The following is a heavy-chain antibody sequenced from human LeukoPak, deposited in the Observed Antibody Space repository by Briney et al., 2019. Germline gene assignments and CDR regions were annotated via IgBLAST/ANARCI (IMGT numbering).Heavy chain of an antibody. V-gene: IGHV1-2*02. CDR2: INPNSGGT. CDR3: VSLGATTIDYYGMDV. Sequence: GASVKVSCKASGYTFSDYYRHWVRQAPGQGLEWMGWINPNSGGTNYAQKFQGRVTMTRDTSISTVYMELSRLSSDDTAVYYCVSLGATTIDYYGMDVWGQETTVTVSS. D-gene: IGHD1-26*01. CDR1: GYTFSDYY. J-gene: IGHJ6*02.